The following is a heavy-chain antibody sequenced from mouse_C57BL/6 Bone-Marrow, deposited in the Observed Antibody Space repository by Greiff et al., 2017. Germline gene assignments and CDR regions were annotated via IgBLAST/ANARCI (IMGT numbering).Heavy chain of an antibody. V-gene: IGHV1-42*01. CDR3: ARREENCYWYFDV. D-gene: IGHD4-1*01. CDR1: GYSFTGYY. Sequence: EVQLKESGPELVKPGASVKISCKASGYSFTGYYMNWVKQSPEKSLEWIGEINPSTGGTTYNQKFKAKATLTVDKSSSTAYMQLKSLTSEDSAVYYCARREENCYWYFDVWGTGTTVTVSS. CDR2: INPSTGGT. J-gene: IGHJ1*03.